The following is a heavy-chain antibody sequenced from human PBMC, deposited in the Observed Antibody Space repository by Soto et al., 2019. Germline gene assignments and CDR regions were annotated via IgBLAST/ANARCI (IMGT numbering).Heavy chain of an antibody. J-gene: IGHJ4*02. V-gene: IGHV4-34*01. CDR2: INHSGST. D-gene: IGHD2-2*01. CDR1: GGSFSGYY. CDR3: AGRTGVYYFDY. Sequence: SETMSLTCAVDGGSFSGYYWSWIRQPPGKGLEWIGEINHSGSTNYNPSLKSRVTISVDTSKNQFSLKLSSVTAADTAVCYCAGRTGVYYFDYWGQGTLVTVS.